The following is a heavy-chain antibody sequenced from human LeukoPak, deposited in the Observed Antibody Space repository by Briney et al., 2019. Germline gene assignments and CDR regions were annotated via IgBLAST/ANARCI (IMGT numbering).Heavy chain of an antibody. V-gene: IGHV4-39*01. CDR3: ARYGPMGRDSSGYYASLGYYYYMDV. J-gene: IGHJ6*03. Sequence: PSETLSLTCTVSGGSISSSSYYWGWIRQPPGKGLEWIGSIYYSGSTYYNPSLKSRVTISVDTSKNQFSLKLSSVTAADTAVYYCARYGPMGRDSSGYYASLGYYYYMDVWGKGTTVTISS. CDR2: IYYSGST. D-gene: IGHD3-22*01. CDR1: GGSISSSSYY.